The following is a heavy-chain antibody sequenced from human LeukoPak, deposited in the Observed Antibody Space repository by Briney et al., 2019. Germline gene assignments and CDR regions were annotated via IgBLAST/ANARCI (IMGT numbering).Heavy chain of an antibody. Sequence: ASVKVSCKAYGYTFTIYGINWLRQAPGQGPEWMGWISAYNGNTKYAQNLQGRVTMTTDTSPSTTYMHLRSLSSDDTAAHYCSRVLANSSSWESIVYWGEGTLVTVSS. J-gene: IGHJ4*02. CDR2: ISAYNGNT. V-gene: IGHV1-18*01. CDR1: GYTFTIYG. D-gene: IGHD6-13*01. CDR3: SRVLANSSSWESIVY.